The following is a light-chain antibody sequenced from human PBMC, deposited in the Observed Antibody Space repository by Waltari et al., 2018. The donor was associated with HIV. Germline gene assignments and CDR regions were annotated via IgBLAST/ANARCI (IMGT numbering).Light chain of an antibody. J-gene: IGLJ3*02. CDR3: AAWHDSLNGPV. CDR2: RNN. CDR1: SSNIGSNY. Sequence: QSVLTQPPSASGTPGQRVTISCSGSSSNIGSNYVYWYQQLPGTAPKLLIYRNNQRPSGVPDRFSGSKSGTSASLAISGLQSEDEADYYCAAWHDSLNGPVFGGGTKLTVL. V-gene: IGLV1-47*01.